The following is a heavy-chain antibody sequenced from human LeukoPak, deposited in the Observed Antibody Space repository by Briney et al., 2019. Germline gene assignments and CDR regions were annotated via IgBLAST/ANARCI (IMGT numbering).Heavy chain of an antibody. J-gene: IGHJ4*02. CDR1: GFTFSSYA. D-gene: IGHD4-23*01. CDR3: AKDLNYGGNSYFDY. Sequence: PGGFLRLSCAASGFTFSSYAMSWVRQAPGKGLEWVSAISGSGGSTYYADSVKGRFTISRDNSKNTLYLQMNSLRAEDTAVYYCAKDLNYGGNSYFDYWGQGTLVTVSS. CDR2: ISGSGGST. V-gene: IGHV3-23*01.